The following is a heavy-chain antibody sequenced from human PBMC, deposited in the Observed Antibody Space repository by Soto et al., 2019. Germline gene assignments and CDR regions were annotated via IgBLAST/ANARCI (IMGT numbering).Heavy chain of an antibody. CDR2: IKSKTDGGTT. CDR3: TTSPVSYIYYYYGMDV. D-gene: IGHD5-18*01. V-gene: IGHV3-15*01. CDR1: GFTFSNAW. J-gene: IGHJ6*04. Sequence: GGSLRLSCAASGFTFSNAWMSWVRQAPGKGLEWVGRIKSKTDGGTTDYAAPVKGRFTISRDDSKNTLYLQMNRLKTEDTAVYYCTTSPVSYIYYYYGMDVWGKGTTVTVSS.